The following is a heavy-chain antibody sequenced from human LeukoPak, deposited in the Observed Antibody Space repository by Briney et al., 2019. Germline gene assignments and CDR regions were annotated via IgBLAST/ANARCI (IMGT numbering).Heavy chain of an antibody. J-gene: IGHJ4*02. CDR3: ARETRSLVIGAAAGPWNY. Sequence: ASVKVSCKASGYTFTSYYMHWVRQAPGQGLEWMGIINPSGGSTRYAQKFQGRITMTRDTSTSIVYMELSSLRSEDTAVYYCARETRSLVIGAAAGPWNYWGQGTLVTVSS. D-gene: IGHD6-13*01. V-gene: IGHV1-46*01. CDR1: GYTFTSYY. CDR2: INPSGGST.